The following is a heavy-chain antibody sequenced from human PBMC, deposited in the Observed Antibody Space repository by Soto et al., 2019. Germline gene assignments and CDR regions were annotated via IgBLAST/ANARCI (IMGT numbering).Heavy chain of an antibody. CDR1: GFTFSSHT. D-gene: IGHD1-1*01. V-gene: IGHV3-21*01. CDR2: ITGTGRDM. CDR3: VKEVEGFDY. Sequence: EVQLVESGGGLVKPGGSLRLSCASSGFTFSSHTMNWVRQAPGKGLEWVSSITGTGRDMFYADSVKGRFTISRDNAENSLYLQMNSLRAEDTAVYYCVKEVEGFDYWSQGTLVTVSS. J-gene: IGHJ4*02.